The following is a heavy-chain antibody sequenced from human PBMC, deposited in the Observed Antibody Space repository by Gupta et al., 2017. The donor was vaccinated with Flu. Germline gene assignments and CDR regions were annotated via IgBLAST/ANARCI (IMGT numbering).Heavy chain of an antibody. V-gene: IGHV1-24*01. CDR1: GNSFTACG. CDR2: FDPEDGET. CDR3: ATVVYDRDPKTFDY. Sequence: QVQLVQSGAEVQKPGPSVKVSCKVSGNSFTACGRHWTRQAPGKGLEWMGGFDPEDGETIYAQKFQGRVTMTEDTSTDTAYMELSSLRSEDTAVYYCATVVYDRDPKTFDYWGQGTLVTVSS. D-gene: IGHD3-22*01. J-gene: IGHJ4*02.